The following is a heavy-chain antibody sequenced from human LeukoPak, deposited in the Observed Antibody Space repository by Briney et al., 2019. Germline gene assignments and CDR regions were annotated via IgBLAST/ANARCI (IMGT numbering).Heavy chain of an antibody. Sequence: SGRSLRLSCAASGFTFSGYFMHWVRKAPGKGLEWVAIISLDGSNEYYADSVKGRFTISRDNSKNTLYLQMNSLRPEDTAVYFCARGTGFGTFDSWGQGTLVTVSS. CDR2: ISLDGSNE. D-gene: IGHD1-1*01. CDR3: ARGTGFGTFDS. J-gene: IGHJ4*02. V-gene: IGHV3-30-3*01. CDR1: GFTFSGYF.